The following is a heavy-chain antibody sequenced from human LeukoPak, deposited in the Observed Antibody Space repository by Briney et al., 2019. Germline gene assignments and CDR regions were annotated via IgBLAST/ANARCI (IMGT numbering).Heavy chain of an antibody. Sequence: SETMSLTCTISSGSIDNYYWSWIRQPAGKGREWIGQIYFSGNTNYNPSLKSRVTISVDRSKNQFSLKLSSVTAADTAVYYCARHLWSEYHKFDYWGQGTLVTVSS. CDR1: SGSIDNYY. V-gene: IGHV4-59*01. J-gene: IGHJ4*02. D-gene: IGHD3-3*01. CDR2: IYFSGNT. CDR3: ARHLWSEYHKFDY.